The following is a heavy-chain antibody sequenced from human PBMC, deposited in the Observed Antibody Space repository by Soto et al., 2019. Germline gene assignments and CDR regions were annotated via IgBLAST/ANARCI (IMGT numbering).Heavy chain of an antibody. V-gene: IGHV4-31*03. CDR1: GGSISSGGYY. CDR2: IYYSGST. D-gene: IGHD3-16*01. CDR3: ARSSLLSGGIDY. Sequence: QVQLQESGPGLVKPSQTLSLTCTVSGGSISSGGYYWSWIRQHPGKGLEWIGYIYYSGSTYYNPSLKSRVTISVDTSKNQFSMKLSSVTAADTAVYYCARSSLLSGGIDYWGQGTLVTVSS. J-gene: IGHJ4*02.